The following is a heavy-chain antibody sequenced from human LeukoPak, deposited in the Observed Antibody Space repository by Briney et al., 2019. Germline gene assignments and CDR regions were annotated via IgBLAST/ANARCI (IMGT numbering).Heavy chain of an antibody. Sequence: GGSLRLSCAASGFTFSEYYMSWVRQAPGKGLEWVSHISSSSSYTNYADSVKGRFTISRDNAKNSLYLQMTGLKDEDTAIYYCAKDGAGSDFSLDHWGQGTLVTVSS. CDR3: AKDGAGSDFSLDH. CDR1: GFTFSEYY. D-gene: IGHD1-26*01. J-gene: IGHJ4*02. CDR2: ISSSSSYT. V-gene: IGHV3-11*06.